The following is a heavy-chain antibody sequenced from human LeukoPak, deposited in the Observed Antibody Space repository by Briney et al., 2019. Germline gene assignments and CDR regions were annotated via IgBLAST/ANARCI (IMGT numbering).Heavy chain of an antibody. Sequence: SETLSLTCTVSGGSISSGGYYWSWIRQPPGKGLEWIGYIYHSGSTYYNPSLKSRVTISVDRSKNQFSLKLSSVTAADTAVYYCARDDRGVIIDYWGQGTLVTVSS. CDR1: GGSISSGGYY. V-gene: IGHV4-30-2*01. J-gene: IGHJ4*02. CDR3: ARDDRGVIIDY. CDR2: IYHSGST. D-gene: IGHD3-10*01.